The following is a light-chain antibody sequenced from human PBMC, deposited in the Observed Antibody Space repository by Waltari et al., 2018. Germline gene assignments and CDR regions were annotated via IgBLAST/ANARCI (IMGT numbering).Light chain of an antibody. CDR2: DHP. V-gene: IGLV1-40*01. Sequence: LTQPPSVSGAPGQRVTISCTGSSSDTGSFGVPWYPHRPGSVPRRLIHDHPHRPSAVPDRFTAAKSATSASLDIAGLQPDDEADYYCQSYDNALRGSVLIGGGTRLTVL. J-gene: IGLJ2*01. CDR1: SSDTGSFG. CDR3: QSYDNALRGSVL.